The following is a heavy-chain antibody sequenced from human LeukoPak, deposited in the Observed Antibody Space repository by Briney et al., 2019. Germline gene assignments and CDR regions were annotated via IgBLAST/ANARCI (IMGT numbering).Heavy chain of an antibody. CDR1: GGTFSSYA. CDR2: IIPISGTA. D-gene: IGHD5-24*01. V-gene: IGHV1-69*13. CDR3: ASPNRRDGYNSYYYYYMDV. J-gene: IGHJ6*03. Sequence: ASVKVSCKASGGTFSSYAISWVRQAPGQGLEWMGGIIPISGTANYAQKFQGRVTITADESTSTAYMELSSLRSEDTAVYYCASPNRRDGYNSYYYYYMDVWGKGTTVTISS.